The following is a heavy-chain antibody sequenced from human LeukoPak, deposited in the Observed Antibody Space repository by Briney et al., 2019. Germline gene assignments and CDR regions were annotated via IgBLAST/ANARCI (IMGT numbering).Heavy chain of an antibody. V-gene: IGHV4-59*01. CDR3: ARAAVAGTFSFDY. D-gene: IGHD6-19*01. Sequence: PSETLSLTCTVSGGSISSYYWSWIRQPPGKGLEWIGYIYYSGSTNYNPSLKSRVTISVDTSKNQFSLKLSSVTAANTAVYYCARAAVAGTFSFDYWGQGTLVTVSS. CDR1: GGSISSYY. J-gene: IGHJ4*02. CDR2: IYYSGST.